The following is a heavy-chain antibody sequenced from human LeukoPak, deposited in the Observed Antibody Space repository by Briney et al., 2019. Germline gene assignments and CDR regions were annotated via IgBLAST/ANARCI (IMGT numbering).Heavy chain of an antibody. Sequence: GGSLRLSCAASGFTFSSYWMHWVRHAPGKGLVWVSRINSDGSSTIYADSVKGRFTISRDNAKNTLYLQMNSLRAEDTAVYYCARDHLSSGSSPDYYYYYMDVGGKGTTVTIS. CDR2: INSDGSST. D-gene: IGHD6-19*01. CDR1: GFTFSSYW. J-gene: IGHJ6*03. V-gene: IGHV3-74*01. CDR3: ARDHLSSGSSPDYYYYYMDV.